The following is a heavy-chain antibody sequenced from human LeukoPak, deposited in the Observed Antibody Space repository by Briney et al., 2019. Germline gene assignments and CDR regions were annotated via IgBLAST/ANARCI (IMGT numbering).Heavy chain of an antibody. CDR1: GGSISSYY. Sequence: SETLCLTCTVSGGSISSYYWSWIRQPPGKGLEWIGYIYTSGSTNYNPSLKSRVTISVDTSKNQFSLKLSSVTAADTAVYYCARSGVIGGGNWFDPWGQGTLVTVSS. J-gene: IGHJ5*02. V-gene: IGHV4-4*09. CDR2: IYTSGST. CDR3: ARSGVIGGGNWFDP. D-gene: IGHD3-10*01.